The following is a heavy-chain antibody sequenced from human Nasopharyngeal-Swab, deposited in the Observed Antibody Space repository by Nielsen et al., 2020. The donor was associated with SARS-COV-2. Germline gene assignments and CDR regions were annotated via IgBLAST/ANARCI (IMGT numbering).Heavy chain of an antibody. CDR1: GYTFTSYG. Sequence: ASVKVSCKASGYTFTSYGISWVRQAPGQGLEWMGWISAYNGNTNYAQKLQGRVTMTTDTSTSTAYMELRSLRSDDTAVYYCARGGPTVTTPYYYYGMDVWGQGTTVTVSS. CDR3: ARGGPTVTTPYYYYGMDV. CDR2: ISAYNGNT. D-gene: IGHD4-17*01. V-gene: IGHV1-18*01. J-gene: IGHJ6*02.